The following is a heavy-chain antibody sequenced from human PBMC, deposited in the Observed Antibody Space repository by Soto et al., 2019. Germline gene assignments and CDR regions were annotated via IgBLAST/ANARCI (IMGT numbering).Heavy chain of an antibody. CDR2: ISNDGNRK. CDR3: AKDRRQLSALDM. V-gene: IGHV3-30*18. Sequence: PGWSLRLSCAASGFSFSSYGMHWVRQAPGRGLEWVTVISNDGNRKYYGESVKGRFSVSRDNDKDTLYLQMNGLRPEDTGVYYCAKDRRQLSALDMWGQGTTVTVSS. CDR1: GFSFSSYG. D-gene: IGHD6-6*01. J-gene: IGHJ3*02.